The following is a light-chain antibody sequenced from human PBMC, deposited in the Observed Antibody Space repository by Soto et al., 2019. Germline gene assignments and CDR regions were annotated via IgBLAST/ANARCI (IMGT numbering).Light chain of an antibody. Sequence: EIVLTQSPATLSLSPGERATLSCRASQSVSSYLAWYQQKPGQAPRLLIYGASTRATAVPARFTASGSGTEFTLTIDSLQSEDFAVYYCQQYNNWPMWTFGQGTKVDIK. V-gene: IGKV3-15*01. J-gene: IGKJ1*01. CDR2: GAS. CDR1: QSVSSY. CDR3: QQYNNWPMWT.